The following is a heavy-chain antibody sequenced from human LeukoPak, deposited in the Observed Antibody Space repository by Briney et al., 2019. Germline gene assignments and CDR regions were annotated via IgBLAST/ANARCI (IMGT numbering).Heavy chain of an antibody. CDR3: ARFLPAAAGRWFDP. CDR1: GGSFSGYY. D-gene: IGHD6-13*01. V-gene: IGHV4-34*01. Sequence: SETLSLTCAVYGGSFSGYYWSWIRQPPGKGLEWIGEINHSGSTNYNPSLKSRVTISVDTSNNHFSLRLTSVTAADTAVYYCARFLPAAAGRWFDPWGQGTLVTVSS. J-gene: IGHJ5*02. CDR2: INHSGST.